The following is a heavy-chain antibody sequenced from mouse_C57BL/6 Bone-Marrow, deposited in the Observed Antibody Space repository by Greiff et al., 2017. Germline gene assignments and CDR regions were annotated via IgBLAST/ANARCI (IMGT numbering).Heavy chain of an antibody. V-gene: IGHV1-26*01. Sequence: EVQLQQSGPELVKPGASVKISCKASGYTFTDYYMNWVKQSHGKSLEWIGGINPNNGGPSYNQKFKGKATLTVDKSSSTAYMELRSLTSEDSAVYYCATGFYGYWYVDVWGTGTAVTVSA. J-gene: IGHJ1*03. CDR2: INPNNGGP. CDR1: GYTFTDYY. D-gene: IGHD1-1*01. CDR3: ATGFYGYWYVDV.